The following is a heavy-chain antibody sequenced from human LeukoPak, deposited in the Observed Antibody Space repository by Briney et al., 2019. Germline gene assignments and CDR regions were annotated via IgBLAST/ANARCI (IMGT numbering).Heavy chain of an antibody. CDR1: GFTFSSYA. CDR3: ARHLYYYGSGTLDRFDY. CDR2: ISGSGGST. Sequence: AGGSLRLSCAASGFTFSSYAMSWVRQAPGKGLEWVSAISGSGGSTYYADSVKGRFTISRDNSKNTLYLQMNSLRAEDTAVYYCARHLYYYGSGTLDRFDYWGQGTLVTVSS. J-gene: IGHJ4*02. D-gene: IGHD3-10*01. V-gene: IGHV3-23*01.